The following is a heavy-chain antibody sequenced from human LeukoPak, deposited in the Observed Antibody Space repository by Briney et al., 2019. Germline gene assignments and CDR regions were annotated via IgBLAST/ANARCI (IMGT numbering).Heavy chain of an antibody. CDR1: GFTFSSYA. J-gene: IGHJ4*02. Sequence: PGRSLRLSCAASGFTFSSYAMHWVRQAPGKGLEWVAVISYDGSNKYYADSVRGRFTISRDNSKNTLYLQMNSLRAEDTAVYYCANVYGGNSDYWGQGTLVTVSS. D-gene: IGHD4-23*01. CDR3: ANVYGGNSDY. V-gene: IGHV3-30-3*01. CDR2: ISYDGSNK.